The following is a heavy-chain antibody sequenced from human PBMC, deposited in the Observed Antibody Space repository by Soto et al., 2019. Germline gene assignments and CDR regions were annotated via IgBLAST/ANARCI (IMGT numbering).Heavy chain of an antibody. Sequence: QVQLQESGPGLVKPSQTLSLTCTVSGGSISSGGYYWSGIRQHPGKGLEGIGNIYYRGSTNYNPSLKSRLTISVDTSKNQFSLKLTSVTAADTAMYYCARVRSGVGYNGFDPWGQGTLVTVSS. V-gene: IGHV4-31*03. CDR2: IYYRGST. J-gene: IGHJ5*02. CDR1: GGSISSGGYY. CDR3: ARVRSGVGYNGFDP. D-gene: IGHD3-10*01.